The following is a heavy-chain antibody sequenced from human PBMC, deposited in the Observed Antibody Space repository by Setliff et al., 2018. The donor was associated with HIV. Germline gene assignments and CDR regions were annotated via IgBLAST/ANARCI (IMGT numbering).Heavy chain of an antibody. CDR2: IYYSGST. J-gene: IGHJ4*02. Sequence: GSLRLSCAASGFTFTSYWMSWVRQPPGKGLEWIGYIYYSGSTNYNPSLKSRVTISVDTSKNQFSLKLSSVTAADTAVYYCASQLGVVDYWGQGTLVTVSS. CDR3: ASQLGVVDY. CDR1: GFTFTSYW. D-gene: IGHD7-27*01. V-gene: IGHV4-59*08.